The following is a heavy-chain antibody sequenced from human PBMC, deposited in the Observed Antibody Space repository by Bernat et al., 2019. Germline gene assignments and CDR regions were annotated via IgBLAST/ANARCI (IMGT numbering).Heavy chain of an antibody. V-gene: IGHV1-24*01. CDR2: FDPEDGET. CDR3: ATAPVAGSLDY. CDR1: GYTLTELS. D-gene: IGHD6-19*01. J-gene: IGHJ4*02. Sequence: QVQLVQSGAEVKKPGASVKVSCKVSGYTLTELSMHWVRQAPGKGLEWMGGFDPEDGETIYAQKFQGRVTRTEDTSTDTAYMELSSLGSEGTAVYYWATAPVAGSLDYWGQGTLVTVPS.